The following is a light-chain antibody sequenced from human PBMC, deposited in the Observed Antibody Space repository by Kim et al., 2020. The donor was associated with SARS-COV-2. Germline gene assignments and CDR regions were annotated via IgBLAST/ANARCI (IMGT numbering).Light chain of an antibody. CDR2: EAS. Sequence: LSPGERAPLSCRASQSISGLLAWYQQKPGQPPSLLIYEASNRATGIPVRFSGSGSGTDFTLTISSLEPEDSAVYYCQQRSKWPVTFGQGTRLEIK. CDR3: QQRSKWPVT. CDR1: QSISGL. J-gene: IGKJ5*01. V-gene: IGKV3-11*01.